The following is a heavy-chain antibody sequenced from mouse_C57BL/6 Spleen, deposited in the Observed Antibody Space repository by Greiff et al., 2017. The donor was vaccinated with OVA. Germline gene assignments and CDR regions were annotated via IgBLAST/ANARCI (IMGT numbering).Heavy chain of an antibody. CDR2: IDPEDGET. J-gene: IGHJ4*01. D-gene: IGHD1-1*01. CDR3: AGSFLITTVVATGAMDD. V-gene: IGHV14-2*01. CDR1: GFNIKDYY. Sequence: VQLKQSGAELVKPGASVKLSCTASGFNIKDYYMHWVKQSTEQGLEWIGRIDPEDGETKYAPKFQGKATITADTSANTAYLQLSSLTSEDTAVYYCAGSFLITTVVATGAMDDWGQGTSVTVSS.